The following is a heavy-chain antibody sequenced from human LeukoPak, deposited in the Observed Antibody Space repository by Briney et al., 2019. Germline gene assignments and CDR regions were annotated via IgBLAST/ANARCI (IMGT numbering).Heavy chain of an antibody. CDR3: ARTYCSGGSCYRLLVYYYYYMDV. CDR2: ISAYNGNT. Sequence: SVKVSCKASGYTFTSYGISWVRQAPGQGLEWMGWISAYNGNTNYAQKLQGRVTMTTDTSTSTAYMELRSLRSDDTAVYYCARTYCSGGSCYRLLVYYYYYMDVWGKGTTVTVSS. J-gene: IGHJ6*03. V-gene: IGHV1-18*01. D-gene: IGHD2-15*01. CDR1: GYTFTSYG.